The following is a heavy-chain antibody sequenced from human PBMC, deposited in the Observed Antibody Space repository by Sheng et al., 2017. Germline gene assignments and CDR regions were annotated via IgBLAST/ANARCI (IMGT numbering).Heavy chain of an antibody. CDR1: GGSISSSSYY. V-gene: IGHV4-39*07. D-gene: IGHD3-10*01. CDR3: ARAGEYGVRFDY. J-gene: IGHJ4*02. CDR2: IYYSGST. Sequence: QLQLQESGPGLVKPSETLSLTCTVSGGSISSSSYYWGWIRQPPGKGLEWIGSIYYSGSTYYNPSLKSRVTISVDTSKNQFSLKLSSVTAADTAVYYCARAGEYGVRFDYWGQGTLVTVSS.